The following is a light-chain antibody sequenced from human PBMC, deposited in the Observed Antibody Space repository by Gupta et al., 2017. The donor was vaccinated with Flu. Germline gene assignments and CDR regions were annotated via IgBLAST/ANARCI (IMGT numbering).Light chain of an antibody. Sequence: DIQMTQSPTSLSASVGDRVTITCRASQDITVYLVWYQQKPGKVPNLLIYAASTLQSGVPSRFSGSGSATDFTLTISSLQPEDVGTYYCQNYNSDPRTFGQGTKVEIK. CDR1: QDITVY. CDR3: QNYNSDPRT. CDR2: AAS. J-gene: IGKJ1*01. V-gene: IGKV1-27*01.